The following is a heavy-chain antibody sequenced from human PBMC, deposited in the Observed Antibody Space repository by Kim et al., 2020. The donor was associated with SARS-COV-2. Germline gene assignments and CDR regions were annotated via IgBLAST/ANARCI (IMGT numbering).Heavy chain of an antibody. D-gene: IGHD4-4*01. V-gene: IGHV3-74*01. CDR3: ASDTVLYGLDV. CDR1: GFTVTTYW. J-gene: IGHJ6*02. Sequence: GGSLRLSCAASGFTVTTYWMLWVRQAPGKGLVWVSRIKSEGTGISYADSVKGRFTISRDNANNTLYLQMDNLRDEDTAVYYCASDTVLYGLDVWGQGTTVTVSS. CDR2: IKSEGTGI.